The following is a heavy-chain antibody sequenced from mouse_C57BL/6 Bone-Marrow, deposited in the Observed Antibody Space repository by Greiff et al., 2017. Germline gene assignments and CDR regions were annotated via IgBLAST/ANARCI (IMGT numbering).Heavy chain of an antibody. Sequence: VQLQQSGPELVKPGASVKISCKASGYAFSSSWMNWVKQRPGKGLEWIGRLYPGDGDTNSNGKFKGKATLTADKSSSTAYMQLSSLTSEDSAVYFCARYDYDGYYYAMDYWGQGTSVTVSS. J-gene: IGHJ4*01. CDR2: LYPGDGDT. V-gene: IGHV1-82*01. D-gene: IGHD2-4*01. CDR3: ARYDYDGYYYAMDY. CDR1: GYAFSSSW.